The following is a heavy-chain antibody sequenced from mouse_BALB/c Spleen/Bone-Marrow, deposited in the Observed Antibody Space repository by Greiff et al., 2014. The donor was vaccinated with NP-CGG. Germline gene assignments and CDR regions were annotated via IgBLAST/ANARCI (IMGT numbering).Heavy chain of an antibody. D-gene: IGHD2-14*01. CDR1: GYTFTSSW. J-gene: IGHJ2*01. CDR2: IHPNSGNT. Sequence: VQLQQSGSVLVRPGASVKLSCQVSGYTFTSSWMHWAKQRPGQGLKWIGEIHPNSGNTNYNEKFKGKATLTVDTSSSTAYVDLSSLTAEDSAVYFCARHHRYAYYFDYWGQGTTLTVSS. CDR3: ARHHRYAYYFDY. V-gene: IGHV1S130*01.